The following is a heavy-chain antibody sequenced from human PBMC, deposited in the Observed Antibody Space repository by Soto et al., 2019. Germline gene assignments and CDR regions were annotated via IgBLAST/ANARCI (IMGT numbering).Heavy chain of an antibody. J-gene: IGHJ3*02. Sequence: GGSLRLSCAASGFTFSNAWMSWVRQAPGKGLEWVGRIKSKTDGGTTDYAAPVKGRFTISRDDSKNTLYLQMNSLKTEDTAVYYCTPSTYYYGSGSYFAFDIWGQGTMVTVSS. CDR2: IKSKTDGGTT. CDR1: GFTFSNAW. CDR3: TPSTYYYGSGSYFAFDI. D-gene: IGHD3-10*01. V-gene: IGHV3-15*01.